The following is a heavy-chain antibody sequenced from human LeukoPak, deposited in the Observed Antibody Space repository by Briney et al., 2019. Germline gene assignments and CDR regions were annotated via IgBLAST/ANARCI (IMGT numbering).Heavy chain of an antibody. Sequence: GGSLRLSCAASGFTFSSYAMSWVRQAPGKGLEWVSAISDSGGSTYYADSVKGRFTISRDNSKNTLYLQMNSLRAEDTAVYYCAAIVVVAATPDYWGQGTLVTVSS. J-gene: IGHJ4*02. CDR1: GFTFSSYA. CDR3: AAIVVVAATPDY. CDR2: ISDSGGST. D-gene: IGHD2-15*01. V-gene: IGHV3-23*01.